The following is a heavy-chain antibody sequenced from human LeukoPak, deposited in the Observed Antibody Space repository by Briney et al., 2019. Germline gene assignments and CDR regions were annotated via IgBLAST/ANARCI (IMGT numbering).Heavy chain of an antibody. CDR2: ISYVGSNK. V-gene: IGHV3-30-3*01. J-gene: IGHJ6*02. CDR1: GFTFSSYA. D-gene: IGHD6-6*01. CDR3: ATPKGVAARGYYYYYGMDV. Sequence: GGSLRLSCAASGFTFSSYAMHWVRQAPGKGLEWVAVISYVGSNKYYADSVKGRFTISRDNSKNTLYLQMNSLRAEDTAVYYCATPKGVAARGYYYYYGMDVWGQGTTVTVSS.